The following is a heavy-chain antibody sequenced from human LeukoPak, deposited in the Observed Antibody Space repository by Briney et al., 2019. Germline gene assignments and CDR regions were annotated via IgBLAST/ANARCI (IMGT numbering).Heavy chain of an antibody. D-gene: IGHD5-18*01. J-gene: IGHJ4*02. V-gene: IGHV1-46*01. CDR1: GYTFTSYY. CDR3: ARGIVDTAMVTPFDY. CDR2: INPSGGST. Sequence: ASVKVSCKASGYTFTSYYMHWVRQAPGQGLEWMGIINPSGGSTSYAQKFQGRVTITADKSTSAAYMELSSLRSEDTAVYYCARGIVDTAMVTPFDYWGQGTLVTVSS.